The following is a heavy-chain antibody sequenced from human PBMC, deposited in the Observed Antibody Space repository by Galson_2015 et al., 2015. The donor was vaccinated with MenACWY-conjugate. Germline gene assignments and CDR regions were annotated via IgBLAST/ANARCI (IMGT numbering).Heavy chain of an antibody. J-gene: IGHJ5*02. CDR1: GFTFSSYS. D-gene: IGHD4-11*01. CDR3: ANSNCALRYNWFDP. Sequence: SLRLSCAASGFTFSSYSMNWVRQAPGKGLEWVSYISSSSSTIYYADSVKGRFTISRDNSRNTLYLQMNSLRAEDTAVYYCANSNCALRYNWFDPWGQGTLVTVSS. CDR2: ISSSSSTI. V-gene: IGHV3-48*01.